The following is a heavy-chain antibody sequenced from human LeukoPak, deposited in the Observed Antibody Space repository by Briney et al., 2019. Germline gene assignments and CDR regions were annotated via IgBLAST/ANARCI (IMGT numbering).Heavy chain of an antibody. Sequence: SETLSLTCAVYGGSFSGYYWSWIRQPPGKGLEWIGEINHSGSTNYNPSFKSRVTISVDTSKNQFSLKLSSVTAADTAVYYCARGRSRYCSSTSCYPHSFDPWGQGTLVTVSS. V-gene: IGHV4-34*01. D-gene: IGHD2-2*01. CDR2: INHSGST. CDR1: GGSFSGYY. J-gene: IGHJ5*02. CDR3: ARGRSRYCSSTSCYPHSFDP.